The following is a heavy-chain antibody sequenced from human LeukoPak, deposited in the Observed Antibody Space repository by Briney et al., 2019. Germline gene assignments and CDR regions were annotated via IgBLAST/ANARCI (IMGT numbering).Heavy chain of an antibody. CDR3: ARGGPGFWSGTFGY. D-gene: IGHD3-3*01. CDR1: GGSFSGYY. Sequence: SETLSLTCAVYGGSFSGYYWSWIRQPPGKGLEWIGYISYSGNTDYNPSLKSRVTISVGASKIWFSLRLSSVTAADTAVYYCARGGPGFWSGTFGYWGQGTLVSVSS. CDR2: ISYSGNT. V-gene: IGHV4-59*01. J-gene: IGHJ4*01.